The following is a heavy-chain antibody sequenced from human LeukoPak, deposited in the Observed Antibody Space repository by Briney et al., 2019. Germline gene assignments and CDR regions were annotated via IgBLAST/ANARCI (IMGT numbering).Heavy chain of an antibody. CDR1: GGSISSYY. V-gene: IGHV4-59*08. CDR2: IYYSGST. CDR3: AKAVSGRFDY. J-gene: IGHJ4*02. D-gene: IGHD6-19*01. Sequence: SETLSLTCTVSGGSISSYYWSWIRQPPGKGLEWIGYIYYSGSTNYNPSLKSRVTISVDTSKNQFSLKLSSVTAADTAIYYCAKAVSGRFDYWGQGTLVTVSS.